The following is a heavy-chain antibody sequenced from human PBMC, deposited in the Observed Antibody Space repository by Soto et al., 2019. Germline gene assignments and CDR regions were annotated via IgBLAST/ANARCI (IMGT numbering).Heavy chain of an antibody. CDR1: GFTFSSYS. CDR3: ARDQFGGAAAAH. V-gene: IGHV3-21*01. Sequence: GGSLRLSCAASGFTFSSYSMNWVRQAPGKGLEWVSSISSSSSYIYYADSVKGRFTISKDNAKNSLYLQMNSLRAEDTAVYYCARDQFGGAAAAHWGQGTLVTVSS. CDR2: ISSSSSYI. D-gene: IGHD6-13*01. J-gene: IGHJ4*02.